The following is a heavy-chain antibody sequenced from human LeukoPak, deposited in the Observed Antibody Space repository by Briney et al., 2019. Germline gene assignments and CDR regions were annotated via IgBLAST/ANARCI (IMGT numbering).Heavy chain of an antibody. D-gene: IGHD3-9*01. V-gene: IGHV3-30*02. CDR1: GFTLSSYG. J-gene: IGHJ4*02. CDR3: AKSPADILTGYYPYYFDY. Sequence: GGSLRLSCAASGFTLSSYGMHWVRQAPGKGLERVPFIRYDGSNKYYADSVKGRFTISRDDSKNTLYLQMNSLRAEDTAVYYCAKSPADILTGYYPYYFDYWGQGTLVTVSS. CDR2: IRYDGSNK.